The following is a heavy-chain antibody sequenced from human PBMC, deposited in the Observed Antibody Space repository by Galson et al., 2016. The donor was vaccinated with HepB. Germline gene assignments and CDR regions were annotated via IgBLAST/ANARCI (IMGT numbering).Heavy chain of an antibody. Sequence: SLRLSCAASGFTFSISWMHWVRQAPGKGLVWVSRINSDGSNTNYADSVKGRFTISRDNAKNSLFLRMTSLRVEDTAIYYCARHMQVNGDAFDIWGQGTMVTVSS. CDR2: INSDGSNT. CDR3: ARHMQVNGDAFDI. CDR1: GFTFSISW. J-gene: IGHJ3*02. D-gene: IGHD2-8*01. V-gene: IGHV3-74*01.